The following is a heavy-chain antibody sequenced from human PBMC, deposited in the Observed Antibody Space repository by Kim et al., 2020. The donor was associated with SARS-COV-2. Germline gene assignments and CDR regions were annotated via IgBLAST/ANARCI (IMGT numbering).Heavy chain of an antibody. CDR2: INPNSGGI. V-gene: IGHV1-2*02. D-gene: IGHD6-13*01. CDR1: GYTFTGYY. CDR3: ARVGRAAAGTWYFDY. Sequence: ASVKVSCKASGYTFTGYYMHWVRQAPGQGLEWMGWINPNSGGINYAQKFQGRVTMTRDTSISTAYMELSRLRSDDTAVYYCARVGRAAAGTWYFDYWGQGTLVTVSS. J-gene: IGHJ4*02.